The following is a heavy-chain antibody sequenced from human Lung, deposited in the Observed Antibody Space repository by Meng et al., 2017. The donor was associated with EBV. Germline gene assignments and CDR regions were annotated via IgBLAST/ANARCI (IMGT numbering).Heavy chain of an antibody. D-gene: IGHD3-3*01. J-gene: IGHJ4*02. V-gene: IGHV4-4*02. CDR1: GGAISSSNW. CDR2: IYHSGST. CDR3: ARGKLSGYRYFDY. Sequence: QVQPQEPGPGLVKPSGTLPLTCAVSGGAISSSNWWSWVRQPPGKGLEWIGEIYHSGSTNYNPSLKSRVTISVDKSKNQFSLKLSSVTAADTAVYYCARGKLSGYRYFDYWGQGTLVTVSS.